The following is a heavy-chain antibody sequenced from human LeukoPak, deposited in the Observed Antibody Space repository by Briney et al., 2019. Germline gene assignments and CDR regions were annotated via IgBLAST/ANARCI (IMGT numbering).Heavy chain of an antibody. D-gene: IGHD6-13*01. CDR2: ISSSSSYI. Sequence: GGSLRLSCAASGFTFSSYSMNWVRQAPGKGLEWVSSISSSSSYIYYADSVKGRFTISRDNAKNSLYLQMNSLRAEDTAVYYCARVGSWYRNYYYYMDVWGKGTTVTVSS. CDR3: ARVGSWYRNYYYYMDV. V-gene: IGHV3-21*01. J-gene: IGHJ6*03. CDR1: GFTFSSYS.